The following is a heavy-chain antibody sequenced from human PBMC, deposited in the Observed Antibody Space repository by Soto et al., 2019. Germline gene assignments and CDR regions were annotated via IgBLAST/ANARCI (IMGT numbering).Heavy chain of an antibody. J-gene: IGHJ4*02. CDR1: GFTFSTYA. D-gene: IGHD3-10*01. CDR2: ISTSVGST. Sequence: PAGSLRLSCAASGFTFSTYAMSWVRQAPGKGLEWVSAISTSVGSTYYTDSVKGRFTISRDNSKNTLYLQMNSLRAEDTAVYYRAKGGQSYDYWGQGTLVTVSS. V-gene: IGHV3-23*01. CDR3: AKGGQSYDY.